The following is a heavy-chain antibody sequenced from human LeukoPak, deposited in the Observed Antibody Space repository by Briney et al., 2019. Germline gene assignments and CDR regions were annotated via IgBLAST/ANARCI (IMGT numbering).Heavy chain of an antibody. J-gene: IGHJ4*02. CDR3: AREAQVHCSGGNCYFDY. Sequence: GGSLRLSCAASGFTCSNYCMHWVRQAPGKGLEWVAVMSNDGTTTLYADSVKGRFTISRDTSKNTLLLQMNSLRAEDTAVYYCAREAQVHCSGGNCYFDYWGQGTLVTVSS. V-gene: IGHV3-30-3*01. CDR2: MSNDGTTT. CDR1: GFTCSNYC. D-gene: IGHD2-15*01.